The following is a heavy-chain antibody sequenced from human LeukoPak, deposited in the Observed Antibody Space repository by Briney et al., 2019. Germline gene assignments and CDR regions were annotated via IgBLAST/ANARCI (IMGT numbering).Heavy chain of an antibody. V-gene: IGHV3-23*01. CDR2: ISGSGGST. Sequence: TGGSLRLSCAASGFTFSSYGMSWVRQAPGKGLEWVSAISGSGGSTYYADSVKGRFTISRDNSKNTLYLQMNSLRAEDTAVYYCAKELIPWPTYYFDYWGQGTLVTVSS. CDR1: GFTFSSYG. J-gene: IGHJ4*01. CDR3: AKELIPWPTYYFDY. D-gene: IGHD2/OR15-2a*01.